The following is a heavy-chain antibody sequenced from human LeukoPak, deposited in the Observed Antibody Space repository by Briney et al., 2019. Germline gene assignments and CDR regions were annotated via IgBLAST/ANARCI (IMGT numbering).Heavy chain of an antibody. CDR1: GDSIISSNC. V-gene: IGHV4-4*01. CDR3: ARDRDPGYSSSWYTVD. CDR2: IYHRGST. J-gene: IGHJ4*02. D-gene: IGHD6-13*01. Sequence: SGTLSLTCAVSGDSIISSNCWSWVRQPPGKGLEWIGDIYHRGSTNYNPSLKSRVTISVDTSKNQFSLKLSSVTAADTAVYCCARDRDPGYSSSWYTVDWGQGTLVTVSS.